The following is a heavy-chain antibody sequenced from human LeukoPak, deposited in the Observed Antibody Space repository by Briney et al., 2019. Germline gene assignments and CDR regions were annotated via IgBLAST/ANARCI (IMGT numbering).Heavy chain of an antibody. V-gene: IGHV4-34*01. CDR2: INHSGST. Sequence: PSETLSLTCAVYGGSFSGYYWSWIRQPPGKGLEWIGEINHSGSTNYNPSLKSRVTISVDTSKNQFSLKLSSVTAADTAVYYCARGSGGSSTYYYYYYMDVWGKGTTVTVSS. J-gene: IGHJ6*03. D-gene: IGHD2-15*01. CDR1: GGSFSGYY. CDR3: ARGSGGSSTYYYYYYMDV.